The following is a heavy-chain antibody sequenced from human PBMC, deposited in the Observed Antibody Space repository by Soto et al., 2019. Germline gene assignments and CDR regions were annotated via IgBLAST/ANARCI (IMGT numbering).Heavy chain of an antibody. CDR3: ARVYSSLLGITIFGVATNNYYYMDV. CDR1: GGSISSSSYY. J-gene: IGHJ6*03. CDR2: IYYSGST. Sequence: SETLSLTCTVSGGSISSSSYYWGWIRQPPGKGLEWIGSIYYSGSTYYKPSLKNRVTISVGTSKNHFSLKLSSVTAADTAVYYCARVYSSLLGITIFGVATNNYYYMDVWGKGTTVTVSS. V-gene: IGHV4-39*02. D-gene: IGHD3-3*01.